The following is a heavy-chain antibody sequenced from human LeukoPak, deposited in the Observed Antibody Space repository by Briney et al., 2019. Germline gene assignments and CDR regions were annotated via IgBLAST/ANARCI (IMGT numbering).Heavy chain of an antibody. CDR2: LYSGGST. CDR1: GFTVSSNY. Sequence: GGSPRLSCAASGFTVSSNYMTWVRQAPGKGLEWVSVLYSGGSTYYADSVKGRFTISRDNSKNTLYLQMNSLRAEDTAVYYCARAPRMVYFDYWGQGTLVTVSS. D-gene: IGHD2-15*01. J-gene: IGHJ4*02. CDR3: ARAPRMVYFDY. V-gene: IGHV3-53*01.